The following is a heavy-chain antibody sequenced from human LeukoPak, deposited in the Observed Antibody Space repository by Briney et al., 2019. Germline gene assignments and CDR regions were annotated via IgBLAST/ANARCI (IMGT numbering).Heavy chain of an antibody. CDR3: ARHFDNGDYKKTFDI. Sequence: SETLSLTCSIFGGSISSTTYYWVGIRQPPGKGLECIPSIHYTGRAYYNPSLKSRATISADTSKNHFSLHLRTVTAADTAVYYCARHFDNGDYKKTFDIWGQGTMVTVSS. CDR1: GGSISSTTYY. V-gene: IGHV4-39*01. J-gene: IGHJ3*02. D-gene: IGHD4-17*01. CDR2: IHYTGRA.